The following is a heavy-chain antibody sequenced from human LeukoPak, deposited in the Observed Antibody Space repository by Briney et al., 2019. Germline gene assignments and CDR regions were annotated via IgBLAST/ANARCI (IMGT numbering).Heavy chain of an antibody. V-gene: IGHV4-39*07. D-gene: IGHD2-2*01. CDR1: GGSVSSGSYY. CDR2: INHSGST. CDR3: ASTFGVVVPAASRNWFDP. Sequence: PSETLSLTCTVSGGSVSSGSYYWSWIRQPPGKGLEWIGEINHSGSTNYNPSLKSRVTISVDTSKNQFSLKLSSVTAADTAVYYCASTFGVVVPAASRNWFDPWGQGTLVTVSS. J-gene: IGHJ5*02.